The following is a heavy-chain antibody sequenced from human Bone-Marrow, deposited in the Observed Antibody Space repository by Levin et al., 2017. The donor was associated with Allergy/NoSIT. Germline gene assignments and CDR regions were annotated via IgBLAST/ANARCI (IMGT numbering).Heavy chain of an antibody. J-gene: IGHJ6*02. CDR1: GYSFSDYY. Sequence: ASVKVSCKASGYSFSDYYIFWVRQAPGQGLEWVGWINPESGGGNYAQKFQGRVTMTTDTSISTAYLEVTRLTSADTAIYYCARDPYGGFVSYTMDVWGQGTTVTVSS. D-gene: IGHD5-12*01. CDR3: ARDPYGGFVSYTMDV. V-gene: IGHV1-2*02. CDR2: INPESGGG.